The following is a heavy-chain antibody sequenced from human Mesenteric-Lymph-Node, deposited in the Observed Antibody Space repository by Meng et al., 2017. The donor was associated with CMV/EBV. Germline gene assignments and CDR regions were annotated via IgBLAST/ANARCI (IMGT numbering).Heavy chain of an antibody. Sequence: SVKVSCKASGGTFSSYAISWVRQAPGQGLEWMGGIIPIFGTANYAQKFQGRVTITTDESTSTAYMELSSLRSEDTAVYYCARSLGGYYEDGAFDIWGQGTMVTVSS. J-gene: IGHJ3*02. V-gene: IGHV1-69*05. CDR3: ARSLGGYYEDGAFDI. D-gene: IGHD3-22*01. CDR2: IIPIFGTA. CDR1: GGTFSSYA.